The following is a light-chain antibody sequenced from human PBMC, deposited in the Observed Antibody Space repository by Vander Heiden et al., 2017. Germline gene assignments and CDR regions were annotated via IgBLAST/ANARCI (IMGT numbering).Light chain of an antibody. CDR2: GNS. J-gene: IGLJ3*02. V-gene: IGLV1-40*01. CDR1: SSNIGAGYD. CDR3: QAYDSSLSGWV. Sequence: QSVLTQPPPLSRAPGQTVTISRTGSSSNIGAGYDVHWYQQLPGTAPKLLIYGNSKRPSGVPDRFSGSKSGTSASLAITGLQAEDEADYYCQAYDSSLSGWVFGGGTKLTVL.